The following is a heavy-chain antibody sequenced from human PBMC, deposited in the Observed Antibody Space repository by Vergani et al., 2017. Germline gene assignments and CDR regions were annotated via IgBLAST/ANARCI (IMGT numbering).Heavy chain of an antibody. Sequence: QVQLQESGPGLVQPSETLSLTCTVSGGSISSYYWSWIRQPPGKGLEWIGYIYYSGSTNYNPSLKSRVTISVDTSKNQFSLKLSSVTAADTAVYYCASSSGGRYYYGMDVWGQGTTVTVSS. CDR3: ASSSGGRYYYGMDV. CDR1: GGSISSYY. CDR2: IYYSGST. D-gene: IGHD2-15*01. V-gene: IGHV4-59*08. J-gene: IGHJ6*02.